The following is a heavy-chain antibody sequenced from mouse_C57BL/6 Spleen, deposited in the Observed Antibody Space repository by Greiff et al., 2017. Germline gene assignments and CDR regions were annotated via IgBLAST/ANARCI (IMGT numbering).Heavy chain of an antibody. CDR2: IDPSDSET. D-gene: IGHD3-2*02. V-gene: IGHV1-52*01. J-gene: IGHJ3*01. Sequence: QVQLKQPGAELVRPGSSVKLSCKASGYTFTSYWMHWVKQRPIQGLEWIGNIDPSDSETHYNPKFKDKATLTVDKSSSTAYMQLSSLTSEDSAVYYCAKGDSSGYVWFAYWGQGTLVTVSA. CDR3: AKGDSSGYVWFAY. CDR1: GYTFTSYW.